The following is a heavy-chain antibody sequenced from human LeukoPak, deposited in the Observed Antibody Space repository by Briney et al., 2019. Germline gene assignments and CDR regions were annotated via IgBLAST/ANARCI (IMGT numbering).Heavy chain of an antibody. V-gene: IGHV3-7*01. D-gene: IGHD5-12*01. Sequence: GGSLRLSCAASGFTFSSYWMSWVRQAPGKGLQWVAHIKQDGSEKFYVDSVKGRFPISRDNSKNTLYLQMNSLRAEDTAVYYCAKEMKPWMHFDYWGQGTLVTVSS. CDR1: GFTFSSYW. J-gene: IGHJ4*02. CDR3: AKEMKPWMHFDY. CDR2: IKQDGSEK.